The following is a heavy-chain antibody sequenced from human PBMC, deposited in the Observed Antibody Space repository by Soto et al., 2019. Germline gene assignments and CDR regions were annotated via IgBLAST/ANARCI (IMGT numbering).Heavy chain of an antibody. CDR3: ARHALRSAFDI. CDR2: IYYSGST. Sequence: QLQLQESGPGLVKPSETLSLTCTVSGGSISSSSYYWGWIRQPPGKGLEWIGSIYYSGSTYYNPSLKSRVTISVDTSKNQFSLKLSSVTAADTAVYYCARHALRSAFDIWGQGTMVTVSS. V-gene: IGHV4-39*01. CDR1: GGSISSSSYY. J-gene: IGHJ3*02.